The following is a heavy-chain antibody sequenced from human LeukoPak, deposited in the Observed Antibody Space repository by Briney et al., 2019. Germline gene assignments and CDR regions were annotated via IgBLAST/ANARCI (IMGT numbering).Heavy chain of an antibody. D-gene: IGHD1-14*01. CDR3: ARMSSPLQYNWFDP. J-gene: IGHJ5*02. CDR2: INPNNGDS. CDR1: GYTFTGYY. V-gene: IGHV1-2*06. Sequence: ASVKVSCKASGYTFTGYYVHWERQAPGQGLEWMGRINPNNGDSNFAQKFQGRVTMTRDTSISTVYMDLSRLRSDDTAVYYCARMSSPLQYNWFDPWGQGTLVTVSS.